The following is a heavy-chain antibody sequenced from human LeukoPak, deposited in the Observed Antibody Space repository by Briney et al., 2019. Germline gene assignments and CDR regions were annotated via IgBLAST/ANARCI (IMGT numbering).Heavy chain of an antibody. Sequence: PSETLSLTCNVSGASISDYYWSWIWQSPTRGLEWIGYVSSRGATNNNPSLKSRVTTSAHTSENQLSLKLTSVTAADTAVYYCARAQKTMLSRAVYFFDFWGQGLLVTVSS. V-gene: IGHV4-59*01. D-gene: IGHD2-2*01. CDR3: ARAQKTMLSRAVYFFDF. CDR1: GASISDYY. J-gene: IGHJ4*02. CDR2: VSSRGAT.